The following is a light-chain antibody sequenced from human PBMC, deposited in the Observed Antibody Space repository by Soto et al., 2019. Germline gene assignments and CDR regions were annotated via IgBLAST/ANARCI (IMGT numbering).Light chain of an antibody. CDR2: GAS. V-gene: IGKV1-39*01. CDR1: QSINIY. J-gene: IGKJ2*01. CDR3: QQSYRSPYT. Sequence: IQMTHSPSSLSASVGDRVTVTCRASQSINIYLKWYQQKPGKAPTLLIYGASSLQSGVPSRFSGGGSRTDFTLNISSLQPEDFATYYCQQSYRSPYTFGQGTKLEIK.